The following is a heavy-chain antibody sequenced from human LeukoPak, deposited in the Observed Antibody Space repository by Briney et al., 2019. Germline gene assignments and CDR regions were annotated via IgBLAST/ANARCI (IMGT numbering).Heavy chain of an antibody. CDR3: ARDLGDSSSWYEDYFDY. J-gene: IGHJ4*02. V-gene: IGHV1-18*01. CDR2: ISAYNGNT. Sequence: EASVKVFCKASGYTFTSYGISWVRQAPGQGLEWMGWISAYNGNTNYAQKLQGRVTMTTDTSTSTAYMELRSLRPDDTAVYYCARDLGDSSSWYEDYFDYWGQGTLVTVSS. D-gene: IGHD6-13*01. CDR1: GYTFTSYG.